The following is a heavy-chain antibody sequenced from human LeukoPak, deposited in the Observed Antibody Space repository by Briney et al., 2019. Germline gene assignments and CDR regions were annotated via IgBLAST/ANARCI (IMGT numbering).Heavy chain of an antibody. V-gene: IGHV3-23*01. CDR1: GFSFGNYA. J-gene: IGHJ5*01. CDR2: ISGTGGAT. Sequence: GGSLRLSCVPSGFSFGNYAMSWVRQAPGKGLQWVSQISGTGGATWYAGFARDRFTISRDNSKKTLYLQMSGLRVEETAMYYCVKDPRDTYGTNWFVSWGQGTLLIVSS. CDR3: VKDPRDTYGTNWFVS. D-gene: IGHD2-21*01.